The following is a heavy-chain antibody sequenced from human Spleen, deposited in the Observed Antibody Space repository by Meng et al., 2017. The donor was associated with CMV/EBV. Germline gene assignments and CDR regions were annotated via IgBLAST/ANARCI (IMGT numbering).Heavy chain of an antibody. Sequence: SETLSLTCTVPGGSISSGSYYWSWIRQHPGKGLEWIGYIYYSGSTYYNPSLKSRFTISVDTSKNQFSLKLSSVTVADTAVYYCATTLPWGYCSSTSRYRYAFDIWGQGTMVTVSS. CDR1: GGSISSGSYY. J-gene: IGHJ3*02. V-gene: IGHV4-31*03. CDR3: ATTLPWGYCSSTSRYRYAFDI. D-gene: IGHD2-2*01. CDR2: IYYSGST.